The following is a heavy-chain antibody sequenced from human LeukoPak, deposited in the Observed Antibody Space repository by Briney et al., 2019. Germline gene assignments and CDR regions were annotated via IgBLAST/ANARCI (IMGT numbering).Heavy chain of an antibody. J-gene: IGHJ4*02. V-gene: IGHV1-2*02. Sequence: ASVKVSCKASGYTFTGYYMHWVRQAPGQGLEWMGWINPNSGGTNYAQKFQGRVTMTRDTSISTAYMELSSLRSEDTAVYYCAAGYYEWQLGSNFDYWGQGTLVTVSS. CDR1: GYTFTGYY. D-gene: IGHD3-22*01. CDR3: AAGYYEWQLGSNFDY. CDR2: INPNSGGT.